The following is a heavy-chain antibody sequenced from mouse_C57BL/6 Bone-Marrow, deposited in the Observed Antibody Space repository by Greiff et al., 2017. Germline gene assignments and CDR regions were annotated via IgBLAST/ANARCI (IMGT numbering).Heavy chain of an antibody. D-gene: IGHD2-14*01. CDR1: GYTFTDYY. J-gene: IGHJ1*03. CDR2: INPNNGGT. V-gene: IGHV1-26*01. Sequence: VQLQQSGPELVKPGASVKISCKASGYTFTDYYMNWVKQSHGKSLEWIGDINPNNGGTSYNQKFKGKATLTVDKSSSTAYMELRSLTSEDSAVYYCARWDYRGYFDVWGTGTTVTVSS. CDR3: ARWDYRGYFDV.